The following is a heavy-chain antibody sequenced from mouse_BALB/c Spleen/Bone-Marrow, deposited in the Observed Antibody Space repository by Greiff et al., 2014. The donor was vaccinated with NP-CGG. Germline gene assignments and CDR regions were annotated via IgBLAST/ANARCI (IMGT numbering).Heavy chain of an antibody. V-gene: IGHV2-9*02. CDR1: GFSLTSYG. Sequence: VQLVELGPGLVAPSQSLSISCTVSGFSLTSYGVHWVRQPPGKGLEWLGVIWADGSTNYNSALMSRLSISKDNSKSQVFLKMNSLQTDDTAMYYCARITTATGAMDYWGQGTSVTVSS. CDR3: ARITTATGAMDY. J-gene: IGHJ4*01. CDR2: IWADGST. D-gene: IGHD1-2*01.